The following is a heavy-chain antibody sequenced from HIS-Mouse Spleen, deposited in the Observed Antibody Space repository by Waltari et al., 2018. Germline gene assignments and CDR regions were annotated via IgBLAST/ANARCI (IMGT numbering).Heavy chain of an antibody. D-gene: IGHD7-27*01. CDR3: TTVNSVPAETTTNWGKFI. V-gene: IGHV3-15*01. Sequence: EVQLVESGGGLVKPGGSLRLSCAASGFTFSNAWMSWVRQAPGKGLEWVGRIKSKTDGGTTDYAAPVKGRFTISRDDSKNTLYLQMNSLKTEDTAVYYCTTVNSVPAETTTNWGKFIWGQGTLVTVSS. CDR2: IKSKTDGGTT. CDR1: GFTFSNAW. J-gene: IGHJ4*02.